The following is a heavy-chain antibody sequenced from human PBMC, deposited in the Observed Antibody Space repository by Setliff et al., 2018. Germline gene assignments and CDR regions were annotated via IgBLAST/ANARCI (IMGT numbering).Heavy chain of an antibody. V-gene: IGHV4-61*09. Sequence: PSETLSLTCTVSDDSISSRHYYWSWIRQPAGKGLEWLGQIYTDGSTNYNPSLKSRVTISVDKSKNQFSLKLNSVTGADTAVYYCARVTGFSYMDVWGKGTTVTVSS. CDR2: IYTDGST. CDR1: DDSISSRHYY. J-gene: IGHJ6*03. D-gene: IGHD3-3*01. CDR3: ARVTGFSYMDV.